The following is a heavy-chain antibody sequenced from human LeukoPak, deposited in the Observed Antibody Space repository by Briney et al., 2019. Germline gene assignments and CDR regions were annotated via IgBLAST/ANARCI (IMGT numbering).Heavy chain of an antibody. D-gene: IGHD4-11*01. CDR1: GGSISSYY. CDR2: IYYSGST. J-gene: IGHJ6*02. Sequence: SETLSLTCTVSGGSISSYYWSWIRQPPGKGLEWIGYIYYSGSTNYNPSLKSRVTISVDTSKNQFSLKLSSVTAADTAVHYCARATRYYYYYGMDVWGQGTTVTVSS. V-gene: IGHV4-59*01. CDR3: ARATRYYYYYGMDV.